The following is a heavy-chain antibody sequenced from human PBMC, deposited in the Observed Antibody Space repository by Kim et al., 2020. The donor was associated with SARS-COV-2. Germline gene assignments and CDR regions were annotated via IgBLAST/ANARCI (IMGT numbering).Heavy chain of an antibody. J-gene: IGHJ6*02. CDR3: AKESGSGCYYAWNYYYYGVDV. CDR1: GFTFSSYG. Sequence: GGSLRLSCAASGFTFSSYGMHWVRQAPGKGLEWVAVISYDGSNKYYADSVKGRFTISRDNSKNTLYLQMNSLRAEDTAVYYCAKESGSGCYYAWNYYYYGVDVWGQGTTVTLSS. V-gene: IGHV3-30*18. D-gene: IGHD3-10*01. CDR2: ISYDGSNK.